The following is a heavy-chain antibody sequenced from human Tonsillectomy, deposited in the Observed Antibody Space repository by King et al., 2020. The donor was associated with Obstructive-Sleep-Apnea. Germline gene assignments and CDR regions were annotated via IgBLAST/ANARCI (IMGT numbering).Heavy chain of an antibody. CDR1: GYNFPSYA. D-gene: IGHD3-22*01. Sequence: LVQSGAEVKKPGASMKVSCKASGYNFPSYALHWVRQAPRQSLEWMGWINVDNGNTKYSQQFQGRVTITRDTSASTSYMELASLRSEDTAVYYCTRGTYYYDRSGFYYNYGGQGTLVAVST. CDR3: TRGTYYYDRSGFYYNY. V-gene: IGHV1-3*01. CDR2: INVDNGNT. J-gene: IGHJ4*02.